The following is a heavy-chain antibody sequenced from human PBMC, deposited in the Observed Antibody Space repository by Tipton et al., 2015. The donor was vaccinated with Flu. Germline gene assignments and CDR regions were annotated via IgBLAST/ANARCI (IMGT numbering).Heavy chain of an antibody. V-gene: IGHV4-34*01. J-gene: IGHJ4*02. D-gene: IGHD3-9*01. CDR3: VAKYYAILTGYFSGNDH. CDR2: INHSGTI. Sequence: TLSLTCAVYGGSFSGYYWSWIRQPPGKGLEWIGEINHSGTINYNPSLKSPVTISVHTSKNQFSLRLNSVTAADTAVYYCVAKYYAILTGYFSGNDHWGQGTLVTVSS. CDR1: GGSFSGYY.